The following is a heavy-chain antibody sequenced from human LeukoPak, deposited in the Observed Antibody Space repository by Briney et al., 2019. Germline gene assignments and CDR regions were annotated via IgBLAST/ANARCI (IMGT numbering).Heavy chain of an antibody. CDR3: ARRPSYSSSSKGFDY. Sequence: SETLSLTCTVSGGSISSSSYYWGWIRQPPGKGLEWIGSIYYSGSTYYNPSLKSRVTISVDTSKNQFSLKLSSVTAADTAVYYCARRPSYSSSSKGFDYWGQGTLVTVSS. D-gene: IGHD6-6*01. J-gene: IGHJ4*02. CDR2: IYYSGST. V-gene: IGHV4-39*01. CDR1: GGSISSSSYY.